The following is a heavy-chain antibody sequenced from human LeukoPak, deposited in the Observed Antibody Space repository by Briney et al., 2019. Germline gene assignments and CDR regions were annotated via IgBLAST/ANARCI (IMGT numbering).Heavy chain of an antibody. CDR1: GFTFNTYW. V-gene: IGHV3-7*01. J-gene: IGHJ4*02. Sequence: PGGSLRLSCAASGFTFNTYWMSWVRQALGKGLEWVANINEDGGEKYYVDSVKGRIIISRDNARNSLYLQMNSPRAEDTAAYYCVRGGFSLDYWGQGTLVTVSS. CDR3: VRGGFSLDY. D-gene: IGHD3-10*01. CDR2: INEDGGEK.